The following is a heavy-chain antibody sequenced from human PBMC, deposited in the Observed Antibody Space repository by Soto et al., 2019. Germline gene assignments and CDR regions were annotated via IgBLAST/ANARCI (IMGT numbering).Heavy chain of an antibody. Sequence: EVQLVESGGGLVQPGGSLRLSCAASGFTVSSNYMSWVRQAPGKGLEWVSLIYSASSTYYADSVKGRFTNSRDDSKNTLYLQMNSLRAEDTAVYYCARDSMVTWDYNYYGMCVWGQGTTVTVSS. D-gene: IGHD5-18*01. CDR1: GFTVSSNY. V-gene: IGHV3-66*01. CDR2: IYSASST. J-gene: IGHJ6*02. CDR3: ARDSMVTWDYNYYGMCV.